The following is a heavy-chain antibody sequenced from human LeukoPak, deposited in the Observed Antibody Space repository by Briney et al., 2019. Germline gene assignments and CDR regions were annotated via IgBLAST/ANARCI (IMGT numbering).Heavy chain of an antibody. CDR3: ARDSVVVPAGDDAFDI. CDR2: IIPIFGTA. CDR1: GGTFSSYA. V-gene: IGHV1-69*01. J-gene: IGHJ3*02. D-gene: IGHD2-2*01. Sequence: GSSVKVSCKASGGTFSSYAISWVRQAPGQGLEWMGGIIPIFGTANYAQKFQGRVTITADESTSTAYMELSSLRSEDTAVYYCARDSVVVPAGDDAFDIWGQGTMVTVSS.